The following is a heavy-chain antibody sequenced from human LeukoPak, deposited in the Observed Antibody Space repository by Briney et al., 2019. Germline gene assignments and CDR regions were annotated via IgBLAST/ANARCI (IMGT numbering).Heavy chain of an antibody. D-gene: IGHD1-26*01. CDR1: GGSISSGDYY. Sequence: SGTLSLTCTVSGGSISSGDYYWSWIRQPPGKGLEWIGYMYYSGSTYYNPSLKSRVTISVDTSKNQFSLKLNSVTAADTAVYYCARYSGSYYLDYWGQGTLVTVSS. V-gene: IGHV4-30-4*01. J-gene: IGHJ4*02. CDR2: MYYSGST. CDR3: ARYSGSYYLDY.